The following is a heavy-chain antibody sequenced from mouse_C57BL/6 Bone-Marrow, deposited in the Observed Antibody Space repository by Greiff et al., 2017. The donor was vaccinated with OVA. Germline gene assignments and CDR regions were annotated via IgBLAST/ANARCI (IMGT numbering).Heavy chain of an antibody. D-gene: IGHD2-4*01. CDR1: GYTFTSYW. CDR2: IYPGNSDT. J-gene: IGHJ2*01. V-gene: IGHV1-5*01. Sequence: EVHLVESGTVLARPGASVKMSCKTSGYTFTSYWMHWVKQRPGQGLEWIGAIYPGNSDTSYNQKFKGKAKLTAVTSASTAYMELSSLTNEDSAVYYCTRGRYDHGDFDYWGQGTTLTVSS. CDR3: TRGRYDHGDFDY.